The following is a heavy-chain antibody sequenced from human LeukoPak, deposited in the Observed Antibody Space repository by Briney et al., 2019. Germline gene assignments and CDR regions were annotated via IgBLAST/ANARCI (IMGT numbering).Heavy chain of an antibody. CDR3: ARERYSSSWYNAMDV. J-gene: IGHJ6*03. CDR2: ISSSSSYI. D-gene: IGHD6-13*01. CDR1: GFTFSSYS. Sequence: GGSLRLSCAASGFTFSSYSMNWVRQAPGKGLEWVSSISSSSSYIYYADSVKGRFTISRDNAKNSLYLQMNSLRAEDTAVYYCARERYSSSWYNAMDVWGKGTTVTVSS. V-gene: IGHV3-21*01.